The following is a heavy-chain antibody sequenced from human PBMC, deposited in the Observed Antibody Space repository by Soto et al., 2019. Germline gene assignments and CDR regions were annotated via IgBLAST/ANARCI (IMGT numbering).Heavy chain of an antibody. CDR2: INHSGST. V-gene: IGHV4-34*01. CDR3: ARDKITGLFDY. D-gene: IGHD2-8*02. Sequence: SETQRDRSAVEGGTFVDLDCPWILQTPGTGLEWIGEINHSGSTNYNPSLKSRVTISVDTSKNQFSLKLTSVTAADTAVYYCARDKITGLFDYWGKGTLVTVSS. CDR1: GGTFVDLD. J-gene: IGHJ4*02.